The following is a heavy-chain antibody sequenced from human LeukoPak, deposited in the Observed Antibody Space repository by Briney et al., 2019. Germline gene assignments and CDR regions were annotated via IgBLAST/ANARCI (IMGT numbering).Heavy chain of an antibody. Sequence: PGGPLRLSCAASGFTFSSYAMHWVRQAPGKGLEWVAVISYDGSNKYYADSVKGRFTISRDNSKNTLYLQMNSLRAEDTAVYYCARGYSYGLGAFDYWGQGTLITVSS. V-gene: IGHV3-30-3*01. D-gene: IGHD5-18*01. CDR2: ISYDGSNK. J-gene: IGHJ4*02. CDR3: ARGYSYGLGAFDY. CDR1: GFTFSSYA.